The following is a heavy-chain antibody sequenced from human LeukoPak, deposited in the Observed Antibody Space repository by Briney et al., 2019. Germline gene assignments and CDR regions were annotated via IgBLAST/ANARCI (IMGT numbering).Heavy chain of an antibody. Sequence: PSETLSLTCAVYGGSFSGYYWSWIRQPPGKGLEWIGEINHSGSTNYNPSLKSRATISVDTSKNQFSLKLSSVTAADTAVYYCARVRALGYYDSQEIDYWGQGTLVTVSS. CDR3: ARVRALGYYDSQEIDY. J-gene: IGHJ4*02. CDR1: GGSFSGYY. D-gene: IGHD3-22*01. V-gene: IGHV4-34*01. CDR2: INHSGST.